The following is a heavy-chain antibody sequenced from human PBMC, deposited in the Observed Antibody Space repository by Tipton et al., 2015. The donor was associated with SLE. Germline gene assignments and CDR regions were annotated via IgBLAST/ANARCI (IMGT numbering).Heavy chain of an antibody. D-gene: IGHD4/OR15-4a*01. V-gene: IGHV4-61*09. CDR3: ARDLTYAWCYY. CDR2: MHSSGST. Sequence: TLSLTCTVSGASIRSGSYYWSWIRQSAGKGLEWIGHMHSSGSTNYNPSLKSRVSISTDTSKNQFSLTLTSVAAADTAMYYCARDLTYAWCYYWGQGTLVTVSS. CDR1: GASIRSGSYY. J-gene: IGHJ4*02.